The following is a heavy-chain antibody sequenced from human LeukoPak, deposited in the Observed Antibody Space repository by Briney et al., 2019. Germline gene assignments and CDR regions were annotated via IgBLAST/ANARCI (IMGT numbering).Heavy chain of an antibody. Sequence: PGGSLRLSCAASGFMFSDYGMHWVRQAPGKGLEWVGRIKSKTDGGTTDYAAPVKGGFTISRDDSKNTLYLQMNSLKTEDTAVYYCTTEGIAAAGFDYWGQGTLVTVSS. CDR3: TTEGIAAAGFDY. J-gene: IGHJ4*02. D-gene: IGHD6-13*01. V-gene: IGHV3-15*01. CDR2: IKSKTDGGTT. CDR1: GFMFSDYG.